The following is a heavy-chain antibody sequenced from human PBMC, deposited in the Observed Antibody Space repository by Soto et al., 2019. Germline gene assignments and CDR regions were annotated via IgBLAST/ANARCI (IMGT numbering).Heavy chain of an antibody. CDR3: AKGPHSSGWHYFDY. CDR2: ISGSGGST. Sequence: PGGSLRLSCAASGFTFSSYGMSWVRQAPGKGLEWVSSISGSGGSTYYADSVKGRFTISRDNSENTLYLQMISLRAEDVAIYYCAKGPHSSGWHYFDYWGQGTLVTVSS. D-gene: IGHD6-19*01. V-gene: IGHV3-23*01. J-gene: IGHJ4*02. CDR1: GFTFSSYG.